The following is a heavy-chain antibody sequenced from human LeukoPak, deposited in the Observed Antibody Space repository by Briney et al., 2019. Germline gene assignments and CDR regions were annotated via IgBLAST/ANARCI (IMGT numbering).Heavy chain of an antibody. J-gene: IGHJ4*02. V-gene: IGHV1-18*01. CDR1: GYTFTSYG. D-gene: IGHD2-15*01. Sequence: ASVKVSCKASGYTFTSYGISWVRQTPGQGLEWMGWISAYNGNTNYAQKLQGRVTMTTDTSTSTAYMELRSLRSDDTAVYYCATLGYCSGGSCYTVGYWGQGTLVTVSS. CDR3: ATLGYCSGGSCYTVGY. CDR2: ISAYNGNT.